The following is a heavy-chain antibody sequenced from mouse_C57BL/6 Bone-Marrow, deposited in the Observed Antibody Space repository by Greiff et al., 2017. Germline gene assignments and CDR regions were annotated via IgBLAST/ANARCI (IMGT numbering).Heavy chain of an antibody. CDR2: IYPSSGNT. D-gene: IGHD1-1*01. J-gene: IGHJ4*01. CDR3: ARRRYYGSSYAMDY. V-gene: IGHV1-81*01. CDR1: GYTFTSYG. Sequence: VQLQQSGAELARPGASVKLSCKASGYTFTSYGISWVKQRTGQGLEWIGEIYPSSGNTYYNEKFKGKATLTADKSSSTAYMELRSLTSEDSAVYFCARRRYYGSSYAMDYWGQGTSVTVSS.